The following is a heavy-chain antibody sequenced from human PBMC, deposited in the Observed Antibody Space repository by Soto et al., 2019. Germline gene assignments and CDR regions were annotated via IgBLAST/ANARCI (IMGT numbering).Heavy chain of an antibody. CDR3: ARSGYGSREFDH. D-gene: IGHD6-13*01. V-gene: IGHV4-31*03. CDR2: IYYRVNT. Sequence: SDTLSLTCTVSHFSVISHPFYLTFIRQHPGKGLDWIVYIYYRVNTYYRPSLKIRVSISIDTSQNQFSLRLNSVTYAETAVYYCARSGYGSREFDHWGERTLVTVSS. J-gene: IGHJ4*01. CDR1: HFSVISHPFY.